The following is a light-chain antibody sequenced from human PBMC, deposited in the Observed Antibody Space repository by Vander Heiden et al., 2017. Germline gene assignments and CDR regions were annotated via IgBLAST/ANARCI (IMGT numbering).Light chain of an antibody. J-gene: IGLJ1*01. V-gene: IGLV2-11*01. CDR2: DVS. Sequence: QSALTQPPSVSGSPGQSVTISCTGTSNDVGGYNYVSWYQQHPGKAPKLMIYDVSRRPSGVPDRFSGSKSGNTASLTISGLQAEDEADYYCCSYAGSYTRYVFGTGTKVTVL. CDR1: SNDVGGYNY. CDR3: CSYAGSYTRYV.